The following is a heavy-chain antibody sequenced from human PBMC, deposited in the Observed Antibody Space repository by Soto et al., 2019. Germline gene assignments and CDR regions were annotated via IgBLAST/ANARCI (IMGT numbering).Heavy chain of an antibody. V-gene: IGHV3-74*01. CDR2: INSDGSST. CDR3: ARHAVGD. Sequence: EMQLVESGGGLVQPGGSLRLSCAASGFTFSSYWMHWVRQAPGKGLVWVSRINSDGSSTSYADSVKGRFTISRANANLTLQLKLNTLRAEYSAVYDFARHAVGDWGQGTLVTVSS. CDR1: GFTFSSYW. D-gene: IGHD2-15*01. J-gene: IGHJ4*02.